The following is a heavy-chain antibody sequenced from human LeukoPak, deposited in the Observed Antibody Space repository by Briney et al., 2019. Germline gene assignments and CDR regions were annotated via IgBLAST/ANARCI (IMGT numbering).Heavy chain of an antibody. Sequence: GASVKVSCKVSGYTLTELSMHWVRQAPGQGLEWMGWISAYNGNTNYAQKLQGRVTMTTDTSTSTAYMELRSLRSDDTAVYYCARDLGSDLYVGYWGQGTLVTVSS. CDR3: ARDLGSDLYVGY. J-gene: IGHJ4*02. CDR2: ISAYNGNT. V-gene: IGHV1-18*01. CDR1: GYTLTELS. D-gene: IGHD2-15*01.